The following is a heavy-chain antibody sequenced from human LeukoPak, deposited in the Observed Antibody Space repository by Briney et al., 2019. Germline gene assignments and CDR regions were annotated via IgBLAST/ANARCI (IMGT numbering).Heavy chain of an antibody. Sequence: GASVKVSCKASGYTFTSYAMHWVRQAPGQRLEWMGWINAGNGNTKYSQKFQGRVTITRDTSASTAYMELNSLRSEDTAVYYCAREYSSSSTSFVYWGQGTLVTVSS. CDR2: INAGNGNT. V-gene: IGHV1-3*01. J-gene: IGHJ4*02. D-gene: IGHD6-6*01. CDR1: GYTFTSYA. CDR3: AREYSSSSTSFVY.